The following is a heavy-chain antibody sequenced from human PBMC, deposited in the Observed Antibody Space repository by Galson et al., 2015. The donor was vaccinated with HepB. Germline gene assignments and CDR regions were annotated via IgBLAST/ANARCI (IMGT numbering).Heavy chain of an antibody. Sequence: SLRLSCAASGFTFSDYYMSWLRQAPGKGLEWVSYISSSSSYRNYADSVKGRFTISRDNAQSSLYLQMNSLRAEDTAVYYCAKKAVAGYFDYWGQGALVTVSS. CDR2: ISSSSSYR. D-gene: IGHD6-19*01. CDR1: GFTFSDYY. CDR3: AKKAVAGYFDY. J-gene: IGHJ4*02. V-gene: IGHV3-11*06.